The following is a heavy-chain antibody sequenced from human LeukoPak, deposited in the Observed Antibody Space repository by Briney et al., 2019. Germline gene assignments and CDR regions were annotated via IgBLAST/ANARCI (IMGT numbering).Heavy chain of an antibody. CDR3: AKNSGHRVDGVCHNYNYMDV. V-gene: IGHV3-23*01. CDR1: GFTFSSFA. CDR2: VGGSAGRT. D-gene: IGHD2-8*01. Sequence: GGSLRLSCAASGFTFSSFAMTWVRQAPGKGLEWVSTVGGSAGRTDYADSVKGRFTISRDNLKNTLYLQMNGLRTEDTAEYYCAKNSGHRVDGVCHNYNYMDVWGRGTTVTVSS. J-gene: IGHJ6*03.